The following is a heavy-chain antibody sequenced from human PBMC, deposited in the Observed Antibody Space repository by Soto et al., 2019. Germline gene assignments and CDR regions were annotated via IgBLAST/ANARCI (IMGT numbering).Heavy chain of an antibody. CDR1: GTTINGNY. D-gene: IGHD2-21*02. CDR2: IYDNGFT. J-gene: IGHJ6*02. V-gene: IGHV3-66*01. CDR3: TRGTAWDL. Sequence: EVQLVESGGHLAQPGGSLRLSCAASGTTINGNYMNWVRQAPGKGLEWVSVIYDNGFTSFADSVKGRFTISRDTSANTRFLQMSNLRAEDSALYYWTRGTAWDLWAQGTTVTVS.